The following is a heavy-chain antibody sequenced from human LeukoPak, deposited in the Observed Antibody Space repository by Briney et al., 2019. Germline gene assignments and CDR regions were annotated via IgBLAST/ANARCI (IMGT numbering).Heavy chain of an antibody. Sequence: GGSLRLSCAVSGFSFSSYEMSWVRQAPGKGLEWVANIKADGSGTYYVDSVQGRFTISRDNAKNSLYLQMSSLRADDTAVYYCARLGRANRPGVPRGAQHTGYGVVDHYHYFMDVWGKGTTVIISS. J-gene: IGHJ6*03. D-gene: IGHD2-15*01. CDR2: IKADGSGT. CDR1: GFSFSSYE. CDR3: ARLGRANRPGVPRGAQHTGYGVVDHYHYFMDV. V-gene: IGHV3-7*01.